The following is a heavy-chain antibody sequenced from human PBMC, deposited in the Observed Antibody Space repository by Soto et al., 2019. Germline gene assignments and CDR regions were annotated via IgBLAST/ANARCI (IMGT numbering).Heavy chain of an antibody. V-gene: IGHV3-23*01. CDR2: ISAGGTT. CDR1: GSTFSSNA. CDR3: AKDPLTRGWFDP. Sequence: EVQLLESGGGLVQSGESLRLSCVVSGSTFSSNAMTWVRQAPGKGLHWVSGISAGGTTYYADSAKGRFTISRDISKNTLYLQMNSLTADDTAIYYCAKDPLTRGWFDPWGQGTLVTVSS. J-gene: IGHJ5*02.